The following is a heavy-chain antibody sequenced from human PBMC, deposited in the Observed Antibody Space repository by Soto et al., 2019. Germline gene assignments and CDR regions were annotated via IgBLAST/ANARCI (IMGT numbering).Heavy chain of an antibody. CDR3: ARGVASVVTSYFDY. V-gene: IGHV4-39*07. CDR2: INHSGST. CDR1: GGSISSGGYY. J-gene: IGHJ4*02. Sequence: SETLSLTCTVSGGSISSGGYYWSWIRQPPGKGLEWIGEINHSGSTNYNPSLKSRVTISVDTSKNQFSLKLSSVTAADTAVYYCARGVASVVTSYFDYWGQGTLVTVSS. D-gene: IGHD2-21*02.